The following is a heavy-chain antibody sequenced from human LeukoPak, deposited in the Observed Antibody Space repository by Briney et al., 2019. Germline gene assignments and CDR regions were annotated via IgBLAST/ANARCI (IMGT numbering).Heavy chain of an antibody. CDR1: GGSISSGGYY. J-gene: IGHJ4*02. Sequence: SETLSLTCTVSGGSISSGGYYWSWIRQPPGKGLEWIGYIYHSGSTYYNPSLKSRVTISVDRSKNQFSLKLSSVTAADTAVYYCASTPSICSSTSCYENDYWGQGTLVTVSS. D-gene: IGHD2-2*01. CDR3: ASTPSICSSTSCYENDY. V-gene: IGHV4-30-2*01. CDR2: IYHSGST.